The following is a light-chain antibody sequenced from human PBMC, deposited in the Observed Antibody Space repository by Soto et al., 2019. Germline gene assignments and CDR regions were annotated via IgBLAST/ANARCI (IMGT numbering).Light chain of an antibody. CDR2: DAS. Sequence: DIVLTQSPFTLSLSPGDRDTLSCRASESVSSYLLWYQQKPGQDPRLLIYDASKRATGIPARFSGSGSETDFTLTISSLEPEDLGVYYCLHRMNWPLTFAQGTRLEIK. CDR3: LHRMNWPLT. V-gene: IGKV3-11*01. J-gene: IGKJ5*01. CDR1: ESVSSY.